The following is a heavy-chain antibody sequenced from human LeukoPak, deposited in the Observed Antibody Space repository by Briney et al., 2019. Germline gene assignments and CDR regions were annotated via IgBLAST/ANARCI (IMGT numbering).Heavy chain of an antibody. D-gene: IGHD5-24*01. V-gene: IGHV1-69*01. CDR3: AGVEMATVLGVPKYYFDY. J-gene: IGHJ4*02. Sequence: SVKVSCKASGGTFSSYAISWVRQAPGQGLEWMGGIIPIFGTANYAQKFQGRVTITADESTSTAYMELSSLRSEDTAVYYCAGVEMATVLGVPKYYFDYWGQGTLVTVSS. CDR2: IIPIFGTA. CDR1: GGTFSSYA.